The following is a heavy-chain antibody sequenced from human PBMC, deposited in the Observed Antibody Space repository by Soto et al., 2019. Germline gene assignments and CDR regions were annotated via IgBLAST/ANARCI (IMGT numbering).Heavy chain of an antibody. Sequence: SETLSLTCTVSGGSISSSSYYWGWIRQPPGKGLEWIGSIYYSGSTYYNPSLKSRVTISVDTSKNQFSLKLSSVTAADTAVYYCARLGEWRFPRYFDWSTEKDQDFDAFDIWGQGTMVTVSS. CDR1: GGSISSSSYY. J-gene: IGHJ3*02. V-gene: IGHV4-39*01. CDR2: IYYSGST. D-gene: IGHD3-9*01. CDR3: ARLGEWRFPRYFDWSTEKDQDFDAFDI.